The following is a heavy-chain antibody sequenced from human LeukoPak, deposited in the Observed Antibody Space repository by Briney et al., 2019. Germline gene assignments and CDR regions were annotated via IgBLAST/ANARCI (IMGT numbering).Heavy chain of an antibody. CDR2: IYHSGST. CDR1: GYSISSGYY. CDR3: AREAVAGNNFDY. D-gene: IGHD6-19*01. J-gene: IGHJ4*02. V-gene: IGHV4-38-2*02. Sequence: SETLSLTCAVSGYSISSGYYWGWIRQPPGKGLEWIGSIYHSGSTYYNPSLKSRVTISVDTPKNQFSLKLSSVTAADTAVYYCAREAVAGNNFDYWGQGTLVTVSS.